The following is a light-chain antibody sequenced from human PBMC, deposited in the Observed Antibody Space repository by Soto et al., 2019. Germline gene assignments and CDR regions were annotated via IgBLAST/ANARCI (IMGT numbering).Light chain of an antibody. Sequence: EIVLTQSPSTLSVSTGERATLSCRASQSVSSNLAWYQQKPGQAPRLLIYGASTRATGIPARFSGSGSGTEFTLTISRLEPEDFALYYCQQYGSSPPTFGQGTKVDI. CDR1: QSVSSN. CDR2: GAS. V-gene: IGKV3-15*01. J-gene: IGKJ1*01. CDR3: QQYGSSPPT.